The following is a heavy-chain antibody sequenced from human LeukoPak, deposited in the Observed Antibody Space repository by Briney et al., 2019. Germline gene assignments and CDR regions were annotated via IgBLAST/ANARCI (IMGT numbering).Heavy chain of an antibody. Sequence: SETLSLTCTVSGYSISSAYYGGWTRQPPGKGLEWIATISHSGSTYYNPSLKSRVTISADTSQNQHSLKLSSVTAADTAVYYCARVNTVMATFDYWGQGTPVTVSS. J-gene: IGHJ4*02. V-gene: IGHV4-38-2*02. D-gene: IGHD4-11*01. CDR1: GYSISSAYY. CDR2: ISHSGST. CDR3: ARVNTVMATFDY.